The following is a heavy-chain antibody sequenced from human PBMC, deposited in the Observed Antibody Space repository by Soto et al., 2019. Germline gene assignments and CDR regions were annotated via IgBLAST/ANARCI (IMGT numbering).Heavy chain of an antibody. D-gene: IGHD6-13*01. V-gene: IGHV4-59*08. CDR2: IYYSGST. CDR1: GCSISSYY. CDR3: ASHIAAAGTRFDY. Sequence: SETLSLTCTVSGCSISSYYWSWIRQPPGKGLEWIGYIYYSGSTNYNPSLKSRVTISVDTSKNQFSLKLSSVTAADTAVYYCASHIAAAGTRFDYWGQGTLVTVSS. J-gene: IGHJ4*02.